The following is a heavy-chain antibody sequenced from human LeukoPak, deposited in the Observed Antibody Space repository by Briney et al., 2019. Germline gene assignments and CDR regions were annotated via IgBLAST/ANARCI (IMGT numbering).Heavy chain of an antibody. CDR3: AKYSGSSPFDY. V-gene: IGHV3-30*18. Sequence: PGRSLRLSCAASGFTFSSYGMHWVRQAPGKGLEWVAVTSYDGSNKYYADSVKGRFTISRDNSKNTLYLQMNSLRAEDTAVYYCAKYSGSSPFDYWGQGTLVTVTS. CDR2: TSYDGSNK. D-gene: IGHD1-26*01. CDR1: GFTFSSYG. J-gene: IGHJ4*02.